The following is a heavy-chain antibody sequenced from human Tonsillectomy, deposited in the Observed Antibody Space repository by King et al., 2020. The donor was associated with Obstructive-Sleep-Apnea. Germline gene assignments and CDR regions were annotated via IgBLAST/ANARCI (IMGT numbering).Heavy chain of an antibody. Sequence: MQLQESGPGLVKPSETLSLTCTVSGGSISNYYWSWLRQPPGKGLEWIGYIYYSGSTNYNPSLKSRVTMSVDRSENQFSLQLTSVTAADTAVYYCARVRSSGWYPEFDYWGQGTLVTVSS. V-gene: IGHV4-59*01. CDR1: GGSISNYY. J-gene: IGHJ4*02. CDR2: IYYSGST. D-gene: IGHD6-19*01. CDR3: ARVRSSGWYPEFDY.